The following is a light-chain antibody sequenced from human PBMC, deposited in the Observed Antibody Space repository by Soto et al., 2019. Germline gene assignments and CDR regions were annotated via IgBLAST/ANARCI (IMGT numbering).Light chain of an antibody. Sequence: QSALTQPRSVSGSPGQSVTISCTGTSSDVGGYNHVSWYQQHPGKAPKYMIYDVSKRPSGVPDRFSGSKSGNTASLTISGLQAEDESDHYCCSYAGSYTFVFGGGTKVTVL. J-gene: IGLJ2*01. CDR1: SSDVGGYNH. CDR3: CSYAGSYTFV. CDR2: DVS. V-gene: IGLV2-11*01.